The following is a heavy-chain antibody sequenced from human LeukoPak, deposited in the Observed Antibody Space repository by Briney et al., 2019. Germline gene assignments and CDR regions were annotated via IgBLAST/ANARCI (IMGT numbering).Heavy chain of an antibody. Sequence: PGGSLRLSCAASGFTFSSYNMNWVRQAPGKGLEWVSYISSSGSTIYYADSVKGRFTISRNNAKNSLYLQMNSLRAEDTAVYYCATVRGTPYYYDSSGYYYWGQGTLVTVSS. J-gene: IGHJ4*02. D-gene: IGHD3-22*01. CDR3: ATVRGTPYYYDSSGYYY. CDR2: ISSSGSTI. CDR1: GFTFSSYN. V-gene: IGHV3-48*04.